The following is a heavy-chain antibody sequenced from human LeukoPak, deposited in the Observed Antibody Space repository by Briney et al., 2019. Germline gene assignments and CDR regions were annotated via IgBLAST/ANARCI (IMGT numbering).Heavy chain of an antibody. J-gene: IGHJ6*03. V-gene: IGHV3-7*01. CDR2: IKQDGSEK. CDR1: GFNFNNYW. CDR3: ARIAAMLRGDYSFYYMEV. D-gene: IGHD3-10*01. Sequence: GGSLRLSCAASGFNFNNYWMTWVRQAPGKGLEWVANIKQDGSEKYYVDSVKGRFTISRDNAKNSLYLQMNSLRAEDTAVFFCARIAAMLRGDYSFYYMEVWGKGTTVTFSS.